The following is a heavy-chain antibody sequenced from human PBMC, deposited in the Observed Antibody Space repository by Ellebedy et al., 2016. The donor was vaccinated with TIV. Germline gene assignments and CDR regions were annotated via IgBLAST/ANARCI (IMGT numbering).Heavy chain of an antibody. CDR1: GYTFTGYY. CDR2: INPNSGGT. J-gene: IGHJ4*02. V-gene: IGHV1-2*02. Sequence: AASVKVSCKASGYTFTGYYMHWVRQAPGQGLEWMGWINPNSGGTHYAQKFQGRVTMTRDTSISTAYMELSRLESNNTAVYYCARDYSSGCIPVDYWGQGTLVTVSS. D-gene: IGHD6-19*01. CDR3: ARDYSSGCIPVDY.